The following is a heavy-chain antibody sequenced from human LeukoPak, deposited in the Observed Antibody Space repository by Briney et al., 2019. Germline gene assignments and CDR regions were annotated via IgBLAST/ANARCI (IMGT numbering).Heavy chain of an antibody. CDR1: RFTFSNYA. Sequence: PGGSLRLSCAASRFTFSNYAMSWVRQAPGKGLEWVSAITGSGGNTYYADSVKGQFTISRDNSKNTLYLQMNSLRAEDTAVYYCAKWGDYDVLTGYYVSDYWGQGTLVTVSS. J-gene: IGHJ4*02. CDR3: AKWGDYDVLTGYYVSDY. D-gene: IGHD3-9*01. V-gene: IGHV3-23*01. CDR2: ITGSGGNT.